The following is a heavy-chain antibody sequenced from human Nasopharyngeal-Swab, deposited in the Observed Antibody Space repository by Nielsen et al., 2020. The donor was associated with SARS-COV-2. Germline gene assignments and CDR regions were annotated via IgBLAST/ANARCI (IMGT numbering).Heavy chain of an antibody. CDR1: GFTFSSYG. Sequence: GESLKISCAASGFTFSSYGMRWVRQAPGKGLEWVAVISYDGSNKYYADSVKGRFTISRDNSKNTLYLQMNSLRAEDTAVYYCARGHNTYCGGDCYSLAPDYWGQGTLVTVSS. J-gene: IGHJ4*02. CDR3: ARGHNTYCGGDCYSLAPDY. V-gene: IGHV3-30*03. D-gene: IGHD2-21*02. CDR2: ISYDGSNK.